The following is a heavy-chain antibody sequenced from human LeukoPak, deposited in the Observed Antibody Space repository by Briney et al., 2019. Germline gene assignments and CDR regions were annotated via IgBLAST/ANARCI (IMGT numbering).Heavy chain of an antibody. Sequence: GGSLRLSCAASGFTFTTYGMNWVRQAPGKGLEWVSGIGGSGTRTYYADSVKGRFTIPRDNSKNTLYLQMNSLRDEDTAVYYCAKDSHWILFDDWGQGTLVTVSS. V-gene: IGHV3-23*01. CDR2: IGGSGTRT. D-gene: IGHD2-2*03. CDR3: AKDSHWILFDD. J-gene: IGHJ4*02. CDR1: GFTFTTYG.